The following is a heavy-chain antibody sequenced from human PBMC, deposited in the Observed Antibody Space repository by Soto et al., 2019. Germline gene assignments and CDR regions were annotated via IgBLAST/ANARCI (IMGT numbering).Heavy chain of an antibody. CDR3: TRHPDY. Sequence: GGSLRLSCAASGFSFRDSAMHWVRHASGKGLEWVGRIRSKGNNYATTYAASVKGRFTISRDDSKNTAYLQMNSLETDDTAVYFCTRHPDYWGRGTLVTVS. CDR1: GFSFRDSA. CDR2: IRSKGNNYAT. J-gene: IGHJ4*02. V-gene: IGHV3-73*01.